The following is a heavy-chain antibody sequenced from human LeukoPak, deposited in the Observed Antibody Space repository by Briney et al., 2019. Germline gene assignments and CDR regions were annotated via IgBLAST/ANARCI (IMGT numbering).Heavy chain of an antibody. CDR1: GFTFSTYN. J-gene: IGHJ4*02. CDR2: ISRGSTYI. CDR3: ARVLRYCSSTSCYLSDY. Sequence: GGSLRLSCAASGFTFSTYNMNWVRQAPGKGLEWVSSISRGSTYIFYADSLKGRFTISRDNAKNSLYLQMHSLRVEDTAVYYCARVLRYCSSTSCYLSDYWGQGTLVTVSS. D-gene: IGHD2-2*01. V-gene: IGHV3-21*01.